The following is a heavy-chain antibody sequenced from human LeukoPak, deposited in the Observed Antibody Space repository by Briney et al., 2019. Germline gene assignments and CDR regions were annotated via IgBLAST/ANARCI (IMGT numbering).Heavy chain of an antibody. CDR3: ARRGYSGYDFDY. D-gene: IGHD5-12*01. J-gene: IGHJ4*02. CDR2: INPSGGST. CDR1: GYTFTSYY. Sequence: GASVKASCKASGYTFTSYYMHWVRQAPGQGLEWMGIINPSGGSTSYAQKFQGRVTMTRDTSTSTVYMELSSLRSEDTAVYYCARRGYSGYDFDYWGQGTLVTVSS. V-gene: IGHV1-46*01.